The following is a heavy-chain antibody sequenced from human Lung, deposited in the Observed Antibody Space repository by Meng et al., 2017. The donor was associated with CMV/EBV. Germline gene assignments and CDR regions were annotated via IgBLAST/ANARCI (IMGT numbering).Heavy chain of an antibody. CDR1: GYTFTYYY. CDR3: ARGQGSTLGTGYGMDV. Sequence: ASVKVSCKASGYTFTYYYIHWVRQAPGQGLEWMGIINASGGNTNYAQKFQGRVTMTRDTSTSTVYMELSSLRSEDTAVYYCARGQGSTLGTGYGMDVWGQGTTVTVSS. D-gene: IGHD1-1*01. J-gene: IGHJ6*02. CDR2: INASGGNT. V-gene: IGHV1-46*01.